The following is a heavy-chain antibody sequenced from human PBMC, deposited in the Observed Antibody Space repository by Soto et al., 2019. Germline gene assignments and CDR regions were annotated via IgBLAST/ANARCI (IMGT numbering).Heavy chain of an antibody. J-gene: IGHJ5*02. V-gene: IGHV4-34*01. CDR2: INHSGST. D-gene: IGHD6-13*01. CDR3: ARVPGQQPPYNWFAP. Sequence: SETLCLTCAVYGGSFSGYYWSWIRQPPGKGLEWIGEINHSGSTNYNPSLKSRVTISVDTSKNQFSLKLSSVTAADTAVYYCARVPGQQPPYNWFAPWGQGTLVTVSA. CDR1: GGSFSGYY.